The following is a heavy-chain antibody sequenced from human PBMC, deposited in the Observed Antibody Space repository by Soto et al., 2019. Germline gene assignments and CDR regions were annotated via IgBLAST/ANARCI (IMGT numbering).Heavy chain of an antibody. Sequence: SETLSLTCSVSGASVTSGGYFWTWIRQLPGKGLEWIGYVYYTGTTTYSPSLKSRVTISVDTSMSQISLKLSSVTAADTAFYYCARLGGYYQSLDTWGQGTLVTVSS. D-gene: IGHD3-22*01. CDR1: GASVTSGGYF. CDR3: ARLGGYYQSLDT. CDR2: VYYTGTT. J-gene: IGHJ5*02. V-gene: IGHV4-61*08.